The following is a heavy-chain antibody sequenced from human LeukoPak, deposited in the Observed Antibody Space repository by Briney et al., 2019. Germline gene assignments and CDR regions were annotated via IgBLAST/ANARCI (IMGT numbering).Heavy chain of an antibody. V-gene: IGHV3-30*04. Sequence: GRSLRLSSAASGFSFNSYPMHWVRQAPGKGLEWVAVLSNDGNNKYYADSVKGRFTISRANSNNTLSLQMNGLRVEDTAVYYCARPDDAESFYRANHYWGRGTLVTVS. CDR1: GFSFNSYP. J-gene: IGHJ4*02. CDR3: ARPDDAESFYRANHY. D-gene: IGHD3-10*01. CDR2: LSNDGNNK.